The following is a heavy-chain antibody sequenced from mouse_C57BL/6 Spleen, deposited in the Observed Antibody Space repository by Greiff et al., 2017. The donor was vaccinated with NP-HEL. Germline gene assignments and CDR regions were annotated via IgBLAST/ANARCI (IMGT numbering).Heavy chain of an antibody. CDR3: AMGAYGYYFDY. Sequence: VKLQQPGAELVKPGASVKVSCKASGYTFTSYWMHWVKQRPGQGLEWIGRIHPSDSDTNYNQKFKGKATLTVDKSSSTAYMQLSSLTSEDSAVYYCAMGAYGYYFDYWGQGTTLTVSS. J-gene: IGHJ2*01. CDR1: GYTFTSYW. D-gene: IGHD1-1*01. CDR2: IHPSDSDT. V-gene: IGHV1-74*01.